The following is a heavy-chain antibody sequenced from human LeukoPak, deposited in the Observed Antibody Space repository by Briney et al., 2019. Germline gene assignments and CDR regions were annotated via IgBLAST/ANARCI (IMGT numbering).Heavy chain of an antibody. Sequence: GGSLRLSCAASGFTFDDYAMHWVRHAPGKGLEWVSGISWNSGSIGYADSVKGRFTISRDNAKNSLYLQMNSLRAEDTALYYCVKEHYWGQGTLVTVSS. J-gene: IGHJ4*02. CDR3: VKEHY. V-gene: IGHV3-9*01. CDR2: ISWNSGSI. CDR1: GFTFDDYA.